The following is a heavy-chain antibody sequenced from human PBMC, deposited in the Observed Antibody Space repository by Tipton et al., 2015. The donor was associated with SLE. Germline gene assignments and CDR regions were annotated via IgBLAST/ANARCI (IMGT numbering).Heavy chain of an antibody. V-gene: IGHV4-59*01. J-gene: IGHJ4*02. Sequence: LRLSCTVSGGSISGSYWGWIRQPPGTGLEWIGYIYYSGTTKYNPPFMSRVIISVDTSKKQFSLQLSSVTAADTAVYFCAKVGYAYGLGEFDYWGQGTLVTVSS. CDR2: IYYSGTT. CDR3: AKVGYAYGLGEFDY. D-gene: IGHD3-10*01. CDR1: GGSISGSY.